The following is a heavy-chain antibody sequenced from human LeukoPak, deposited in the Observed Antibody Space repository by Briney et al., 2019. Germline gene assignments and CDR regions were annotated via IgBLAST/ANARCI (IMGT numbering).Heavy chain of an antibody. D-gene: IGHD6-19*01. J-gene: IGHJ4*02. CDR3: ARGVPPSYSSAWYVNY. CDR2: INPNSGDT. V-gene: IGHV1-2*02. CDR1: GYTFTGYY. Sequence: VASVKVSCKASGYTFTGYYMHWVRQAPGQGLGWMGWINPNSGDTNYAQKFQGRVTMTRDTSISTAYMELSRLGSDDTAVYYCARGVPPSYSSAWYVNYWGQGALVTVSS.